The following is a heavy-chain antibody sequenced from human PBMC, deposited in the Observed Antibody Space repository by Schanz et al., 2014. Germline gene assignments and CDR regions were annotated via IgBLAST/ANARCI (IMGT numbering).Heavy chain of an antibody. V-gene: IGHV3-33*06. CDR3: VKDLQWELLRDDHYYGMDV. D-gene: IGHD1-26*01. Sequence: QAQLVESGGGVVQPGRSLRLSCAASGFIFSSYGMHWVRQVPGKGLEWVAVVCYDGSKKYYADFVKGRFTTSRDNSKNTMYLQMNRLRAEDTAVYYCVKDLQWELLRDDHYYGMDVWGQGTTVTVSS. CDR2: VCYDGSKK. CDR1: GFIFSSYG. J-gene: IGHJ6*02.